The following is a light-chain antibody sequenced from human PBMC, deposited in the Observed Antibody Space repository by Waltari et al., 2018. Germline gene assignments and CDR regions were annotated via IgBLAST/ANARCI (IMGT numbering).Light chain of an antibody. V-gene: IGKV3-20*01. CDR2: GAS. Sequence: EISLTQSPGTLSLSPGERATLPCRASQSVTRALAWYQQKPGQAPRLLIYGASNRATGIPDRFSGSGSGTDFSITISRLEREDFAVYYCQHYVRLPATFGQGTKVEIK. J-gene: IGKJ1*01. CDR3: QHYVRLPAT. CDR1: QSVTRA.